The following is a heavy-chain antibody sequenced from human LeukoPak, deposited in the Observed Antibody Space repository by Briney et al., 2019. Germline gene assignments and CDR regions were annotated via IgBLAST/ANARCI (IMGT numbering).Heavy chain of an antibody. CDR2: IYYSGST. D-gene: IGHD2-2*01. J-gene: IGHJ6*03. Sequence: PSETLSLTCTVSGGSISSSSYYWGWIPQPPGKGLEWIGSIYYSGSTYYNPSLKSRVTISVDTSKNQFSLKLSSVTAADTAVYYCASMVVPAAYYYYYYMDVWGKGTTVTVSS. CDR1: GGSISSSSYY. V-gene: IGHV4-39*01. CDR3: ASMVVPAAYYYYYYMDV.